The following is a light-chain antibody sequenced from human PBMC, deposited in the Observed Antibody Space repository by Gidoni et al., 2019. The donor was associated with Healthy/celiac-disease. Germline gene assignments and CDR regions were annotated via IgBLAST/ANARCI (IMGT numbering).Light chain of an antibody. Sequence: DIQLTQSPSFLSASVGDRVTITCRASQGISSYLAWYQQKPGKAPKLLIYAASTLQSGVPSRFSGNGSGTKFTLKISNLQPGGFATYYCQQLNSYLSLTFGGGTKVEIK. CDR1: QGISSY. CDR3: QQLNSYLSLT. V-gene: IGKV1-9*01. CDR2: AAS. J-gene: IGKJ4*01.